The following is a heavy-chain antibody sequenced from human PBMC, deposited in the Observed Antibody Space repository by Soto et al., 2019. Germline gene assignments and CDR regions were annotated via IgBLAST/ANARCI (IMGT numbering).Heavy chain of an antibody. CDR1: GFTFSSYW. Sequence: GGSLRLSCAASGFTFSSYWMSWVRQAPGKGLEWVANIKQDGSEKYYVDSVKGRFTISRDNAKNSLYLQMNSLRAEDTAVYYCARVLYYDFWSGYSQKYYFVYWGQGTLVTVSS. CDR2: IKQDGSEK. CDR3: ARVLYYDFWSGYSQKYYFVY. J-gene: IGHJ4*02. V-gene: IGHV3-7*01. D-gene: IGHD3-3*01.